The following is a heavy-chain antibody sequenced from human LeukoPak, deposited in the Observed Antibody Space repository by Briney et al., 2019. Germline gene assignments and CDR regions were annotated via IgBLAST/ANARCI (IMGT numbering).Heavy chain of an antibody. CDR3: AKVHGDIVGAMFFYFDV. V-gene: IGHV3-21*06. CDR2: IIGSGSEM. CDR1: GFTFNSYS. Sequence: GGSLRLSCGGSGFTFNSYSMIGLRHAPGKGLEWVASIIGSGSEMFYADSLKGRFTITRDNSKNSLYLQMNSLRVEDTAVYYCAKVHGDIVGAMFFYFDVWGQGTMVSVSS. J-gene: IGHJ3*01. D-gene: IGHD1-26*01.